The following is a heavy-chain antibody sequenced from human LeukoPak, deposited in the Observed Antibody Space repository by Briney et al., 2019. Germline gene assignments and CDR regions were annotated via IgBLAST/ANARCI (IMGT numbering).Heavy chain of an antibody. CDR2: ISGSGGST. V-gene: IGHV3-23*01. D-gene: IGHD1-1*01. Sequence: PSETLSLTCTVSGYSISSGYYWGWIRQPPGKGLEWVSAISGSGGSTYYADSVKGRFTISRDNSKNTLYLQMNSLRAEDTAVYYCATRTTSYMDVWGKGTTVTVSS. CDR1: GYSISSGYY. CDR3: ATRTTSYMDV. J-gene: IGHJ6*03.